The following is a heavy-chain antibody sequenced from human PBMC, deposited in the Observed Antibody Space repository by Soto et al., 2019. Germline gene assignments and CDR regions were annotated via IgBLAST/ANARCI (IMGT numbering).Heavy chain of an antibody. CDR1: GGSISSGY. CDR3: GRDVRNWDSGSYSYEY. V-gene: IGHV4-59*01. CDR2: IYLGGSI. Sequence: SETLSLTSSVSGGSISSGYWTWIRHPPGKGLEWIGYIYLGGSINYNPSLKSRVIISVDTAKNQFSLSLSSVTAADTAIYYCGRDVRNWDSGSYSYEYWGQGTLVTVSS. D-gene: IGHD1-26*01. J-gene: IGHJ4*02.